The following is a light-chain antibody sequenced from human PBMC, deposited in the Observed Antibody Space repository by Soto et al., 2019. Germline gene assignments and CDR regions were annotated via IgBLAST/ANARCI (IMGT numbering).Light chain of an antibody. CDR2: GVS. CDR3: YQYGSTPPT. V-gene: IGKV3-20*01. CDR1: QSVTNNQ. J-gene: IGKJ1*01. Sequence: DSVLKQSPGTLSWSPGQTPTISCHFSQSVTNNQLAWFRQKPGQAPRLLIWGVSNRATGIPDRFSGSGSGTDFTLTISRLEPEDFVVFYCYQYGSTPPTFGQGTKVDNK.